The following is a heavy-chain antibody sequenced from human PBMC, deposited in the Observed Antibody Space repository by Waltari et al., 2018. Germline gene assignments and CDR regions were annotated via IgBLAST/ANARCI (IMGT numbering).Heavy chain of an antibody. CDR1: GGSISSGGYY. CDR2: IYHSGST. D-gene: IGHD3-22*01. Sequence: QVQLQESGPGLVKPSQTLSLTCTVSGGSISSGGYYWSWIRQHPGKGLEWIGYIYHSGSTYYNPSLKSRVTISVDRSKNQFSLKLSSVTAADTAVYYCARADSSGLYFDYWGQGTLVTVSS. CDR3: ARADSSGLYFDY. J-gene: IGHJ4*02. V-gene: IGHV4-31*03.